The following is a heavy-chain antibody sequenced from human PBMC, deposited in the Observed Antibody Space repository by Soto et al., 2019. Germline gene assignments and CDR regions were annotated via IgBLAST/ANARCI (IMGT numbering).Heavy chain of an antibody. Sequence: EVHLVESGGGLVKPGGSLRLSCAASGFTFSSYTMHCVRQAPGEGLEWVSCINSGSNYIYYADSVKGQFTVSRDNARNSLDLKMNSRRADDTAVYYCSRGGVEESDAFDVWCQGTMVTVSS. CDR2: INSGSNYI. V-gene: IGHV3-21*01. CDR3: SRGGVEESDAFDV. D-gene: IGHD3-10*01. CDR1: GFTFSSYT. J-gene: IGHJ3*01.